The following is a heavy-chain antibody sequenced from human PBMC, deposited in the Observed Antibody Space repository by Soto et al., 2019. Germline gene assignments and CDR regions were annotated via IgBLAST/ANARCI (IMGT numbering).Heavy chain of an antibody. V-gene: IGHV4-59*08. CDR2: MGSSGST. J-gene: IGHJ6*02. CDR1: FGPIINYY. Sequence: QVQLQESGPGLVKPSETLSLTCTFSFGPIINYYCSWFRQPPGQGLEWIRYMGSSGSTSYNPSLRGRVSMSLNTPKNQFSLKLSTVTVAVTALYSCSRQVVGPLHGLVDVWGQGTRVTVSS. CDR3: SRQVVGPLHGLVDV. D-gene: IGHD2-15*01.